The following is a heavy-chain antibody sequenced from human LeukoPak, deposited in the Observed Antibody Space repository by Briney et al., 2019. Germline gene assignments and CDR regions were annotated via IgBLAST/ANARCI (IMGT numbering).Heavy chain of an antibody. CDR3: ARGEHSVDS. CDR1: GGAIRSHY. Sequence: PSETLSLTCTVSGGAIRSHYWNWVRQPAGKGLEWIGRIYSSGYTNDNPFLKSRITTSVDMSKNQFSLRLNSVTAADTAVYYCARGEHSVDSWGQGMLVTVSS. D-gene: IGHD1/OR15-1a*01. J-gene: IGHJ4*02. CDR2: IYSSGYT. V-gene: IGHV4-4*07.